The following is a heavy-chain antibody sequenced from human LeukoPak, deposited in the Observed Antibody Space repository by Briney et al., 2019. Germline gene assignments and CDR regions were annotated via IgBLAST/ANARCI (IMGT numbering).Heavy chain of an antibody. CDR3: AKDRGVVGAYLWSDYFDY. CDR1: GFTFSSYA. V-gene: IGHV3-30-3*01. CDR2: ISYDGSNK. Sequence: PGGSLRLSCAASGFTFSSYAMHWVRQAPGKGLEWVAVISYDGSNKYYADSVKGRFTISRDNSKNTLYLQMNSLRAEDTAVYYCAKDRGVVGAYLWSDYFDYWGQGTLVTVSS. D-gene: IGHD1-26*01. J-gene: IGHJ4*02.